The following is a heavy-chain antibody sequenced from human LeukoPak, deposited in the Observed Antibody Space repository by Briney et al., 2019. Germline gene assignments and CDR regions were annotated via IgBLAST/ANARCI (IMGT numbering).Heavy chain of an antibody. Sequence: PGGSLRLSCAASGFTFSSYAMSWVRQAPGKGLEWVSILSGSGGRTYYADSVKGRFTISRDNSKNTLYLQMNSLRAEDTALYFCAKNTEGGHDFAQTPYYFDCWGQGTLVTVSS. V-gene: IGHV3-23*01. D-gene: IGHD3-3*01. CDR1: GFTFSSYA. CDR2: LSGSGGRT. CDR3: AKNTEGGHDFAQTPYYFDC. J-gene: IGHJ4*02.